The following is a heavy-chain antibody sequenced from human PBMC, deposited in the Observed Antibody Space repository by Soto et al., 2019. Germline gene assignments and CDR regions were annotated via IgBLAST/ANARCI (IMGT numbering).Heavy chain of an antibody. V-gene: IGHV3-48*04. Sequence: EGSLRLSCGASGFTFSSYSMNWVRQAPGKGLEWISYISSNSKIIQYAAYARSRFTISRDNAENSLYLEMDSLRAEDTALYYCARDVDADFRTDFDYWGRGTLVTVSS. CDR1: GFTFSSYS. J-gene: IGHJ4*02. D-gene: IGHD4-17*01. CDR3: ARDVDADFRTDFDY. CDR2: ISSNSKII.